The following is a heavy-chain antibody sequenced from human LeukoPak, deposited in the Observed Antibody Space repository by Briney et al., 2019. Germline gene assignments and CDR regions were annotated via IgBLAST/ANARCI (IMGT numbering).Heavy chain of an antibody. J-gene: IGHJ3*02. CDR3: ARGKTYYYGSGTGLAFDI. CDR2: IYTSGST. D-gene: IGHD3-10*01. V-gene: IGHV4-4*07. CDR1: GGSISSYY. Sequence: PSETLSLTCTVSGGSISSYYWGWIRQPAGKGLEWIGRIYTSGSTNYNPSLKSRVTISVDTSKNQFSLKLSSVTAADTAVYYCARGKTYYYGSGTGLAFDIWGQGTMVTVSS.